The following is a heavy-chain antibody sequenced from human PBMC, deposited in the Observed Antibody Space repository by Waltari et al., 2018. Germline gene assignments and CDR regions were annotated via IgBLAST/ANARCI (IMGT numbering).Heavy chain of an antibody. J-gene: IGHJ4*02. V-gene: IGHV1-69-2*01. D-gene: IGHD2-21*01. CDR3: GTDPDIILAYADY. Sequence: EVQLVQSGAEVKKPGATVKISCKVSGYTFTDYYMHWVQQAPGKGLEWMGLVAAGDGEARWSAKCPGSVPMTAHTSTATADIGLSSLTSEDTAVYYCGTDPDIILAYADYWGQGTLATVSS. CDR2: VAAGDGEA. CDR1: GYTFTDYY.